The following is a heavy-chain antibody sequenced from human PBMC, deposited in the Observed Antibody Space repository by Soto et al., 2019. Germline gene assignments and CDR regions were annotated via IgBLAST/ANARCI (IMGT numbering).Heavy chain of an antibody. CDR2: IIPIFGTA. D-gene: IGHD3-10*01. J-gene: IGHJ4*02. Sequence: ASVKVSCKASGGTFSSYAISWVRQAPGQGLEWMGGIIPIFGTANYAQKFQGRVTITADESTSTAYMELSSLRSEDTAVYYCATSVLLWFGGIYYFDYWGQGTLVTVSS. CDR1: GGTFSSYA. V-gene: IGHV1-69*13. CDR3: ATSVLLWFGGIYYFDY.